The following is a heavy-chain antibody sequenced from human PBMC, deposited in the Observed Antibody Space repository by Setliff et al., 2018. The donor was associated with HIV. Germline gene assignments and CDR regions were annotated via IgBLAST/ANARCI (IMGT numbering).Heavy chain of an antibody. V-gene: IGHV7-4-1*02. Sequence: ASVKVSCKASGYTLTTYGISWVRQAPGQGLEWMGWINTNTGNPTYAQDFTGRFVVSLYTSVSTAYLQISSLKAEDIAVYYCARDGYYYDSSGHLAYYFDYWGQGTLVTVSS. CDR1: GYTLTTYG. J-gene: IGHJ4*02. CDR3: ARDGYYYDSSGHLAYYFDY. D-gene: IGHD3-22*01. CDR2: INTNTGNP.